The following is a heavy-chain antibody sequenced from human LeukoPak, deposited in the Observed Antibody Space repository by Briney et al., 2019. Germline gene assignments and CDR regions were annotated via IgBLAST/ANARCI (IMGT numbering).Heavy chain of an antibody. D-gene: IGHD5-18*01. J-gene: IGHJ4*02. CDR2: ISGFNGDT. CDR1: GYTFTNYG. CDR3: AREGFVRDTALDY. V-gene: IGHV1-18*01. Sequence: ASVKISCKASGYTFTNYGLSWVRQAPGQGLEWMGWISGFNGDTNYAQNFQGRVTMTTDTSTNTAYMELRSLTPDDTAIYFCAREGFVRDTALDYWGQGTLVTVSA.